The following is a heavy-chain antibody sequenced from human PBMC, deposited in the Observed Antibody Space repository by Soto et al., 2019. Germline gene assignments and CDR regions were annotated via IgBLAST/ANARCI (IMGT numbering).Heavy chain of an antibody. D-gene: IGHD2-21*02. J-gene: IGHJ5*02. CDR2: IFSSGST. Sequence: LSLTCTFSGGSITDYSLVWIRQPAGKGLEWIGRIFSSGSTNYNPSLKGRITMSLDTSKNQFSLKLNSATATDTAVYFCARDQGVVVTADNWFDHWGQGILVTVSS. V-gene: IGHV4-4*07. CDR1: GGSITDYS. CDR3: ARDQGVVVTADNWFDH.